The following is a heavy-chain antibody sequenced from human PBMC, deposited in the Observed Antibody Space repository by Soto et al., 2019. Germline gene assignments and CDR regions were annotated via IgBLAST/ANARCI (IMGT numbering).Heavy chain of an antibody. V-gene: IGHV3-11*01. CDR3: AREVDRALVGSPHYFDY. J-gene: IGHJ4*01. Sequence: GRSLRLSCAASGFSFSHYYMTWIRQAPGQGLEWVSYISSRSGTIFYADSVKGRFTLSRDNSKNSMYLQMNSLRAEDTAVYYCAREVDRALVGSPHYFDYWGQGTLVT. CDR1: GFSFSHYY. CDR2: ISSRSGTI. D-gene: IGHD5-18*01.